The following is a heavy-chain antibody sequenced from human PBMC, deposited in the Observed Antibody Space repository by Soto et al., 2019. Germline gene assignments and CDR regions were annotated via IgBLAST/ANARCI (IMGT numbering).Heavy chain of an antibody. Sequence: SETLSLTCSLSGASFYNGGYFWSWIRKSPGKGLEWIGHIHNSGSPYNNPSLKSRVTISADTSMNQFSLAPTSLTAAHTATNKWARGSTMEKVEYWGQGILATVSS. V-gene: IGHV4-30-4*01. CDR3: ARGSTMEKVEY. CDR2: IHNSGSP. CDR1: GASFYNGGYF. J-gene: IGHJ4*02. D-gene: IGHD1-1*01.